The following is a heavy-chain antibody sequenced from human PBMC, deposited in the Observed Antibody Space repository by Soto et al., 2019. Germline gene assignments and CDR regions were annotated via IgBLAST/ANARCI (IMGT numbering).Heavy chain of an antibody. V-gene: IGHV1-69*13. CDR2: IIPIFGTA. CDR1: GGTFSSYA. D-gene: IGHD2-2*01. CDR3: ASGVVVPAANTFDY. J-gene: IGHJ4*02. Sequence: SVKVSCKASGGTFSSYAISWVRQAPGQGLEWMGGIIPIFGTANYAQKFQGRVTITADESTSTAYMELSSLRSEDTAVYYCASGVVVPAANTFDYWGQGTLVTVSS.